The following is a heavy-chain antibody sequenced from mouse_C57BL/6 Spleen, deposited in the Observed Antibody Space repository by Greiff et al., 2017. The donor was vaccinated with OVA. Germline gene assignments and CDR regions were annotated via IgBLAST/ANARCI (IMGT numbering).Heavy chain of an antibody. CDR1: GYTFTSYW. Sequence: QVQLKQPGAELVKPGASVKLSCKASGYTFTSYWMHWVKQRPGRGLEWIGRIDPNSGGTKYNEKFKSKATLTVDKPSSTAYMQLSILTSEDSAVYYCTRGPLLLGYFDYWGQGTTLTVSS. V-gene: IGHV1-72*01. CDR2: IDPNSGGT. CDR3: TRGPLLLGYFDY. J-gene: IGHJ2*01. D-gene: IGHD1-1*01.